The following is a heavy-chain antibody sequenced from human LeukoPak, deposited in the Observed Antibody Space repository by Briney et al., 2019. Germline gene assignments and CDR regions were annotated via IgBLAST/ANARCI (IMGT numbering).Heavy chain of an antibody. Sequence: GASVKVSCKASGYTFTGYYMHWVRQAPGQGLEWMGWINPNSGGTNYAQKFQGRVTMTRDTSISTAYMELSRLRSDDTAVYYCASHSGSSTPVFDYWGQGTLVTVSS. J-gene: IGHJ4*02. V-gene: IGHV1-2*02. D-gene: IGHD1-26*01. CDR1: GYTFTGYY. CDR3: ASHSGSSTPVFDY. CDR2: INPNSGGT.